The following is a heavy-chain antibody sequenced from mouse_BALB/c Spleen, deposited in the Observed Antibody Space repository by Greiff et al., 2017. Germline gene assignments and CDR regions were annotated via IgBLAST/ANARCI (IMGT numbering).Heavy chain of an antibody. CDR1: GFTFTDYY. J-gene: IGHJ4*01. V-gene: IGHV7-3*02. CDR2: IRNKANGYTT. D-gene: IGHD1-1*01. Sequence: VQLKESGGGLVQPGGSLRLSCATSGFTFTDYYMSWVRQPPGKALEWLGFIRNKANGYTTEYSASVKGRFTISRDNSQSILYLQMNTLRAEDSATYYCARVYGSSLFYAMDYWGQGTSVTVSS. CDR3: ARVYGSSLFYAMDY.